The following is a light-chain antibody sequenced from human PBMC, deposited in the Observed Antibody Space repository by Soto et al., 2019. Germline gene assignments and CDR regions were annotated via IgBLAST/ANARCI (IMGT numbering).Light chain of an antibody. J-gene: IGLJ3*02. V-gene: IGLV2-14*03. CDR1: TSDIGAYNY. Sequence: QSVLTQPASVSGSPGQSITFSCTGTTSDIGAYNYVSWYQHHPGKAPKLSIYDVTARPSGVSDRVSGSKSGTTASLTISGLQAEDEAHYFCSSYTTINTVVLFGGGTTVTVL. CDR3: SSYTTINTVVL. CDR2: DVT.